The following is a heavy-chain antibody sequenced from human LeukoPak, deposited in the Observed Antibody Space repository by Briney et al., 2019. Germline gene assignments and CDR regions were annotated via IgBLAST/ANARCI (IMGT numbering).Heavy chain of an antibody. J-gene: IGHJ4*02. Sequence: GGSLRLSCAASGFTISYYSMNWVRQAPGKGLEWVSYISSSGSTIYYADSVKGRFTISGDNAKNSLYLQMNSLRAEDTAVYYCARGAYYYDSSTYLSDVAYWGQGTLVTVSS. D-gene: IGHD3-22*01. CDR3: ARGAYYYDSSTYLSDVAY. CDR2: ISSSGSTI. CDR1: GFTISYYS. V-gene: IGHV3-48*01.